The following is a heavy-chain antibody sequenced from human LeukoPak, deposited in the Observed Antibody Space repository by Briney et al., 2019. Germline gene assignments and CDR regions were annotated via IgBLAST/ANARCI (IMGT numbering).Heavy chain of an antibody. CDR1: GYTFTCYY. Sequence: ASVKVSCKASGYTFTCYYMHWVREAPGQGLEWMGWINPNSGGTNYAQKFQGRVTMTRDTSISTAYMELSRLRSDDTAVYYCAREAPSDFWSESDYYYGMDVWGQGTTVTVSS. D-gene: IGHD3-3*01. V-gene: IGHV1-2*02. CDR3: AREAPSDFWSESDYYYGMDV. CDR2: INPNSGGT. J-gene: IGHJ6*02.